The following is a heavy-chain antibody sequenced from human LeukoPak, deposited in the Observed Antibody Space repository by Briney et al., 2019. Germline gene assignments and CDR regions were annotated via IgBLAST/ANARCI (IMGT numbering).Heavy chain of an antibody. V-gene: IGHV3-23*01. D-gene: IGHD3-22*01. CDR1: GFTFSSYA. CDR3: AKDGGYDSSGYYSNFDY. J-gene: IGHJ4*02. Sequence: GGSLRLSCAASGFTFSSYAMSWVRQAPGKGLEWVSAISGSSGSTYYADSVKGRFTISRDNSKNTLYLQMNSLRAEDTAVYYCAKDGGYDSSGYYSNFDYWGQGTLVTVSS. CDR2: ISGSSGST.